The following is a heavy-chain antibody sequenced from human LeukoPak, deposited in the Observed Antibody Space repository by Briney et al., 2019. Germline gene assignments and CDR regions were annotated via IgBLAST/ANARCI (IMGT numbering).Heavy chain of an antibody. V-gene: IGHV3-23*01. CDR1: GFTFSSYA. CDR3: AKTRRGYSYGAFDY. Sequence: GGSLRLSCAASGFTFSSYAMSWVRQAPGKGLEWVSAISGSGGSTYYADSVKGRFTISRDNSKNTLYLQMNSLGAEDTAVYYCAKTRRGYSYGAFDYWGQGTLVTVSS. CDR2: ISGSGGST. D-gene: IGHD5-18*01. J-gene: IGHJ4*02.